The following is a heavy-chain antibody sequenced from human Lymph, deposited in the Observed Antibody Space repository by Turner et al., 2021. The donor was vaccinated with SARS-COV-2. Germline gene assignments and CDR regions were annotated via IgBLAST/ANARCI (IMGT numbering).Heavy chain of an antibody. D-gene: IGHD2-2*01. Sequence: QVQLVQSGAAVKKPGSSVKVACKGSGGTFSSYAITWVRQAPGQGLEWMGGIIPILAIANYAQKFQGRVTITADKSTSTAYMELSSLRSEDTAVYYCARDSPYCSSTSCYDPWGQGTLVTVSS. CDR1: GGTFSSYA. CDR2: IIPILAIA. J-gene: IGHJ5*02. CDR3: ARDSPYCSSTSCYDP. V-gene: IGHV1-69*10.